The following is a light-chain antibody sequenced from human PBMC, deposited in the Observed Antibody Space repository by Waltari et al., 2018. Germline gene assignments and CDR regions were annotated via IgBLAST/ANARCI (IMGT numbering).Light chain of an antibody. CDR1: SSDVGNYDY. J-gene: IGLJ1*01. Sequence: QSALTQPASVSGSPGQSITISCTGTSSDVGNYDYVSWSQQHPGKAPKLMISDVTNRPAGVSNRFAGSKSGNTASLTISGLQAQDEADYYCSSYTTSATLVFGTGTKVTVL. V-gene: IGLV2-14*03. CDR3: SSYTTSATLV. CDR2: DVT.